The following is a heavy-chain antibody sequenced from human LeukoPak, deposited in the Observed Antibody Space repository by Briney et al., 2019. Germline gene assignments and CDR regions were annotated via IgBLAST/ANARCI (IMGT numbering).Heavy chain of an antibody. J-gene: IGHJ4*02. V-gene: IGHV1-18*01. CDR2: IRAYNGNT. CDR1: GDTFTSYG. D-gene: IGHD2-2*02. Sequence: ASVKVSCKASGDTFTSYGISWVRQAPGQGLEWMGWIRAYNGNTNYAQKLQGRVTMTTDTSTSTAYMELRSLRSDDTAVYYCARDSIGRRAAIVEWRQGTLVAVSS. CDR3: ARDSIGRRAAIVE.